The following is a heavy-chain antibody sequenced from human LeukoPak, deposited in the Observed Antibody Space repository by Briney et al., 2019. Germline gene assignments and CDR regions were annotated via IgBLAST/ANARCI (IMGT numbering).Heavy chain of an antibody. CDR2: IWYDGSNK. V-gene: IGHV3-33*08. CDR3: ARDSSSWGGYGMDV. CDR1: GFTFSSYW. D-gene: IGHD6-13*01. J-gene: IGHJ6*02. Sequence: GGSLRLSCAASGFTFSSYWMHWVRQAPGKGLEWVAVIWYDGSNKYYADSVKGRFTISRDNSKNTLYLQMNSLRAEDTAVYYCARDSSSWGGYGMDVWGQGTTVTVSS.